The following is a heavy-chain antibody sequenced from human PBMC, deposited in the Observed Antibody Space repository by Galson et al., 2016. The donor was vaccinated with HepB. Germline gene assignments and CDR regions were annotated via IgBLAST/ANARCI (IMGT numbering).Heavy chain of an antibody. Sequence: QSGAEVKKPGESLKISCQGSGYNFINYWIGWVRQRPGEGLEWMGIIYPGDSDTRYSPSFKGQVTLSLDKSISTAYLQWSNLKASDTPMYYCVRRHRDFDFWSAAGYGGQGTLVTVSS. CDR3: VRRHRDFDFWSAAGY. D-gene: IGHD3-3*01. V-gene: IGHV5-51*01. CDR1: GYNFINYW. J-gene: IGHJ4*02. CDR2: IYPGDSDT.